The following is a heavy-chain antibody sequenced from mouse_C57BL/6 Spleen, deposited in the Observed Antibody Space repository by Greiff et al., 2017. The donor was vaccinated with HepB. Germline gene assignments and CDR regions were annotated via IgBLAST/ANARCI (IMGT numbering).Heavy chain of an antibody. CDR1: GYTFTSYW. D-gene: IGHD2-1*01. Sequence: QVHVKQPGAELVKPGASVKLSCKASGYTFTSYWMHWVKQRPGRGLEWIGRIDPNSGGTKYNEKFKSKATLTVDKPSSTAYMQLSSLTSEDSAVYYCARTGNYVAYWYFDVWGTGTTVTVSS. J-gene: IGHJ1*03. CDR2: IDPNSGGT. CDR3: ARTGNYVAYWYFDV. V-gene: IGHV1-72*01.